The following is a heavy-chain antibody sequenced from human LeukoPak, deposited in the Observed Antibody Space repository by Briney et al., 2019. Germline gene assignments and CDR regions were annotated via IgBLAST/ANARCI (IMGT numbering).Heavy chain of an antibody. CDR2: INHSGST. CDR3: ARGGLRYFDLDV. D-gene: IGHD3-9*01. V-gene: IGHV4-34*01. J-gene: IGHJ6*02. Sequence: PSETLSLTCAVYGGSFSGYYWSWIRQPPGKGLEWIGEINHSGSTNYNPSLKSRVTISVDTSKNQFSLKLSSVTAADTAVYYCARGGLRYFDLDVWGQGTTVTVSS. CDR1: GGSFSGYY.